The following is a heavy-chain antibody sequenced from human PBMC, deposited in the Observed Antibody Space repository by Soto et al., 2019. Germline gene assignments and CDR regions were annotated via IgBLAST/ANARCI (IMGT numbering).Heavy chain of an antibody. V-gene: IGHV1-69*13. CDR2: IIPIFGTA. CDR1: GGTFSSYA. CDR3: ARSATRGYSSSSINWFDP. J-gene: IGHJ5*02. D-gene: IGHD6-6*01. Sequence: GASVKVSCKASGGTFSSYAISWVRQAPGQGLEWMGGIIPIFGTANYAQKFQGRVTITADESTSTAYMELSSLRSEDTAVYYCARSATRGYSSSSINWFDPWGQGTLVTVSS.